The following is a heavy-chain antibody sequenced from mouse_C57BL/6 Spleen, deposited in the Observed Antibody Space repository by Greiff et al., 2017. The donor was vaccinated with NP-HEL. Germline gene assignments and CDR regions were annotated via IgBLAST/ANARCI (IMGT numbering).Heavy chain of an antibody. D-gene: IGHD4-1*02. CDR2: INPYNGGT. Sequence: EVKLQQSGPVLVKPGASVKMSCKASGYTFTDYYMNWVKQSHGKSLEWIGVINPYNGGTSYNQKFKGKATLTVDKSSSTAYMELNSLTSEDSAVYYCARSNWEEGYYAMDYWGQGTSVTVSS. J-gene: IGHJ4*01. CDR3: ARSNWEEGYYAMDY. CDR1: GYTFTDYY. V-gene: IGHV1-19*01.